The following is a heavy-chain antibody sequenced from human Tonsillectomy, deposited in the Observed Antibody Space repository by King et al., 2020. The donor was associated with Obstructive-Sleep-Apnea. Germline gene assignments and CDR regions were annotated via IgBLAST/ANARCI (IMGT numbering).Heavy chain of an antibody. CDR2: FSNYDGSGR. Sequence: VQLVESGGDLVRPGGSLRLSCVASGFRFGDYYMTWMRQASGKWPGGGSSFSNYDGSGRTYADSVKVRFTTSKDIAKRSLYLQMNSLRAEDTAVYYCARESWYGLEVWGHGTTVIVSS. D-gene: IGHD3-16*02. J-gene: IGHJ6*02. V-gene: IGHV3-11*01. CDR1: GFRFGDYY. CDR3: ARESWYGLEV.